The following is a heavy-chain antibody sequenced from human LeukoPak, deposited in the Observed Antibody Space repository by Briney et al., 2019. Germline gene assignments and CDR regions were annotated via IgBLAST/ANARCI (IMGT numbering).Heavy chain of an antibody. CDR2: ISYDGSNK. D-gene: IGHD1-14*01. J-gene: IGHJ4*02. CDR3: ARGNMVTTTGPFDY. V-gene: IGHV3-30*04. Sequence: GGSLRLSCAASVFTFSSYALHGVRPAPGRGVEWVAVISYDGSNKYYADSVKGRFTISRDNSKNTLYLQMNSLRAEDTAVYYCARGNMVTTTGPFDYWGQRTLVTVSS. CDR1: VFTFSSYA.